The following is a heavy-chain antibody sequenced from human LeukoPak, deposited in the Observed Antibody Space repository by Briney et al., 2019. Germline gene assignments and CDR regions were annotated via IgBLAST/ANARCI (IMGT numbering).Heavy chain of an antibody. Sequence: GGSLRLSCAASGFTFSSYAMHWVRQAPGKGLEWVAVISYDGSNKYYADSVKGRFTISRDNSKNTLYLQMNSLRAEDTAVYYCARDRYCSSTSCPWDFDYWGQGTLVTVSS. J-gene: IGHJ4*02. D-gene: IGHD2-2*01. CDR3: ARDRYCSSTSCPWDFDY. V-gene: IGHV3-30-3*01. CDR2: ISYDGSNK. CDR1: GFTFSSYA.